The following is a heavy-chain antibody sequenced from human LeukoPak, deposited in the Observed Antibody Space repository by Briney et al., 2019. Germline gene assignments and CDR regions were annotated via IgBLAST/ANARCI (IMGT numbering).Heavy chain of an antibody. CDR2: INHSGST. CDR1: GGSFSGYY. CDR3: ARATVAQVSI. D-gene: IGHD6-19*01. V-gene: IGHV4-34*01. Sequence: PSETLSLTCAVYGGSFSGYYWSWIRQPPGKGLEWIGEINHSGSTNYNPSLKSRVTISVDTSKNQFSLKLSSVTAADTAVYYCARATVAQVSIWGQGTMVTVSS. J-gene: IGHJ3*02.